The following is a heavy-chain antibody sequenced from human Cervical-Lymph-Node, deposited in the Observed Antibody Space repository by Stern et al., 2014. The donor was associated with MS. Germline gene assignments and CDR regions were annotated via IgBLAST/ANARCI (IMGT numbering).Heavy chain of an antibody. Sequence: VQLVQSGPEVKRPGESLKISCQASGYTFTSYWIGGVRQMPGKGLGWIAIIFPGGSDIRSSPSFQGQVTISADKSSSPAYLQWNNLKASDTAIYYCARQRYFDYWGQGTLVTVSS. CDR3: ARQRYFDY. CDR1: GYTFTSYW. CDR2: IFPGGSDI. V-gene: IGHV5-51*01. J-gene: IGHJ4*02.